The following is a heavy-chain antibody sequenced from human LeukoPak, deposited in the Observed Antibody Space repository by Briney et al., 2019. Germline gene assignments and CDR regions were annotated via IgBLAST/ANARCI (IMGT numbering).Heavy chain of an antibody. CDR3: ARDYMYSTL. Sequence: SGGSLRLSCVASGFTFSSYGMYWVRQAPGKGLEWVAVIWYDGSNKYYADSVKGRFTISRDNSKNTLYLQMNSLRAEDTAVYYCARDYMYSTLWGQGTLVTVSS. V-gene: IGHV3-33*01. CDR1: GFTFSSYG. J-gene: IGHJ4*02. D-gene: IGHD2-21*01. CDR2: IWYDGSNK.